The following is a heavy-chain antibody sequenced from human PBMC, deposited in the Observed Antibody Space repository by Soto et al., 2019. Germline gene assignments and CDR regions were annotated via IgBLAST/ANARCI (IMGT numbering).Heavy chain of an antibody. CDR2: VGGSGDGT. D-gene: IGHD5-18*01. J-gene: IGHJ6*02. CDR3: AKEIQPYYYYYGMDV. V-gene: IGHV3-23*01. Sequence: GGSLRLSCAASGFTFSTYTMTWVRQAPGKGLEWVSSVGGSGDGTYYADSVKGRFTISRDNSKNTLYLQMNSLRAEDTAIYYCAKEIQPYYYYYGMDVWGQGTTVTVSS. CDR1: GFTFSTYT.